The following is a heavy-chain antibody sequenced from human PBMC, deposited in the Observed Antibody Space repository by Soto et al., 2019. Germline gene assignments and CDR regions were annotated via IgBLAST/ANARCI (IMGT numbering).Heavy chain of an antibody. CDR3: SRHTGGYIKDKLDS. D-gene: IGHD6-25*01. V-gene: IGHV4-59*08. CDR1: GASITTDY. CDR2: IYHTGGT. Sequence: SETLSLTCTVSGASITTDYWTWFRQPPGQGLESLGYIYHTGGTNSNPSLTGRLSISIDTAKNQFSLKLSSVTAADTAVYYCSRHTGGYIKDKLDSWGQGILVTVSS. J-gene: IGHJ4*02.